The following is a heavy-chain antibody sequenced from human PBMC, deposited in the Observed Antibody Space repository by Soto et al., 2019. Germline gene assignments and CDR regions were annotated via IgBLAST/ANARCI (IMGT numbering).Heavy chain of an antibody. CDR3: ASTTRGRGWNLRYYYGMDV. V-gene: IGHV1-3*01. CDR2: INAGNGNT. D-gene: IGHD6-19*01. J-gene: IGHJ6*02. Sequence: GASVKVSCKTSGYTFTSYAMHWVRQAPGQRLEWMGWINAGNGNTKYSQKFQGRVTITRDTSASTAYMALSSLRSEDTAVYYCASTTRGRGWNLRYYYGMDVWGQGTTVTVSS. CDR1: GYTFTSYA.